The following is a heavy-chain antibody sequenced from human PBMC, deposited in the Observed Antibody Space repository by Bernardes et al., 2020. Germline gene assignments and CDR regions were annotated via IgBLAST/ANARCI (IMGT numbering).Heavy chain of an antibody. CDR3: ARDLGEGIVVIAMDY. D-gene: IGHD2-21*01. J-gene: IGHJ4*02. Sequence: ASVKVSCKASGYTFTSYYMHWVRQAPGQGLEWMGIINPSGGSTSYAQKFQGRVTMTRDTSTSTVYMELSSLTSEDTAVYYCARDLGEGIVVIAMDYWGQGTLVTVSS. CDR2: INPSGGST. V-gene: IGHV1-46*01. CDR1: GYTFTSYY.